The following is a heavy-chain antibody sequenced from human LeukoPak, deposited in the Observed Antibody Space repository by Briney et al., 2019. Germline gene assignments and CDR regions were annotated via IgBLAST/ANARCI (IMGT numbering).Heavy chain of an antibody. CDR2: ISSSGSTI. J-gene: IGHJ4*02. CDR1: GFTFSNYE. CDR3: AQIYTYGSSQFDY. Sequence: PGGSLRLSCAASGFTFSNYEMNWVRQAPGKGLKWVSYISSSGSTIYYADSVKGRFTISRDNAKNSLYLQMNSLRAEDTAVYYCAQIYTYGSSQFDYWGQGTLVTVSS. D-gene: IGHD5-18*01. V-gene: IGHV3-48*03.